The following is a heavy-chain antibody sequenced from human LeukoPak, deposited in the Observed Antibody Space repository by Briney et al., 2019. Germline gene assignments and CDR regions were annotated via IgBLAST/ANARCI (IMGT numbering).Heavy chain of an antibody. J-gene: IGHJ4*02. CDR1: GFTFSDYA. Sequence: PGGSLRLSCAASGFTFSDYAMTWVRQAPGKGLEWVATISGSGVMTYYADSVKGRFTVSGANSKNTLYLQMSSLTAADTAVYYCAKDRSIGTYYTFDHWGQGTLVTVSA. D-gene: IGHD1-26*01. CDR3: AKDRSIGTYYTFDH. V-gene: IGHV3-23*01. CDR2: ISGSGVMT.